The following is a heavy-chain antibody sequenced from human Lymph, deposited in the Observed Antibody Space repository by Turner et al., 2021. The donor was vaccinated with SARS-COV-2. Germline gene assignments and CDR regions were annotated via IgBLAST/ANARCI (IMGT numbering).Heavy chain of an antibody. CDR3: ATLKSNWKILTGRYYFDF. CDR1: GYTLTELS. CDR2: FDPEDGET. D-gene: IGHD1-1*01. J-gene: IGHJ4*02. Sequence: QVQLVQSGAEAKKPGASVKVSCKGSGYTLTELSIPWVRQAPGKGLEWMGGFDPEDGETIYAQKFKGRVTMTEDTSTDTAYMELSSRRSEDTAVYYCATLKSNWKILTGRYYFDFWGQGTLVTVSS. V-gene: IGHV1-24*01.